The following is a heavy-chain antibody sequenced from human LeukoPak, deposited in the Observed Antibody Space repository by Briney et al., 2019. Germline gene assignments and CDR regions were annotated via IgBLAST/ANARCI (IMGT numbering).Heavy chain of an antibody. J-gene: IGHJ4*02. D-gene: IGHD1-26*01. Sequence: PGGSLRLSCAASGFTFSSYAMRWVRQAPGKGLEWVSAISGSGGSTYYADSVKGRFTISRDNSKNTLYLQMNSLRAEDTAVYYCAKDPPGYIVGAPVDYWGQGTLVTVSS. CDR3: AKDPPGYIVGAPVDY. CDR1: GFTFSSYA. CDR2: ISGSGGST. V-gene: IGHV3-23*01.